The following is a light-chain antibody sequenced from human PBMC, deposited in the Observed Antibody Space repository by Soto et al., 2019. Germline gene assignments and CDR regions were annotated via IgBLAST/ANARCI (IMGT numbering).Light chain of an antibody. CDR1: QSVRSN. Sequence: EIVMTQSPATLTVSPGERATLSCRAGQSVRSNLAWYQQKPGQAPRLLIYGASTRATGIPARFSGSGSGTEVTLTISSLQSEDFAVYYCQQYNNWPPLTFGQGTRLEIK. J-gene: IGKJ5*01. CDR2: GAS. CDR3: QQYNNWPPLT. V-gene: IGKV3-15*01.